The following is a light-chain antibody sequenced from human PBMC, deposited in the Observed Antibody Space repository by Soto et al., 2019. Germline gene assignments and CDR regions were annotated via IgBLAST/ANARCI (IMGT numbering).Light chain of an antibody. CDR2: EVS. J-gene: IGLJ1*01. V-gene: IGLV2-8*01. CDR3: SSYAGSNNLRV. CDR1: SSDVGGYNY. Sequence: HSVLTQPPSASGSPGQSVTISCTGTSSDVGGYNYVSWYQQHPGKAPKLMIYEVSKRPSGVPDRFSGSKSGNTASLTVSGLQAEDEADYYCSSYAGSNNLRVFGTGTKVTVL.